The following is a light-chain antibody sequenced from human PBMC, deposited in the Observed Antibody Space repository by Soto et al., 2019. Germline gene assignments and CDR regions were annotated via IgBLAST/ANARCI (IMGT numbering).Light chain of an antibody. CDR3: QQSYNTPPT. Sequence: DLQMTQSPSSLSASVGDKVTITCRASRDISDYLNWFQHKPGRAPKLLIYAASTLQVGVPTRFRGSGSASGTHYTLTITSLQPEDFATYYCQQSYNTPPTFGGGTKVEIK. J-gene: IGKJ4*01. CDR1: RDISDY. V-gene: IGKV1-39*01. CDR2: AAS.